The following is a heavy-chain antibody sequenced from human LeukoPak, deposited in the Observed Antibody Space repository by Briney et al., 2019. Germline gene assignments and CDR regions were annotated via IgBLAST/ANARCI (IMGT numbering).Heavy chain of an antibody. CDR2: INSDGSGT. J-gene: IGHJ6*03. D-gene: IGHD3-10*01. CDR3: SYGSGREGYMDV. V-gene: IGHV3-74*01. CDR1: GFTFSTYW. Sequence: PGGSLRLSCAASGFTFSTYWMHWVRQAPGEGLVWVSFINSDGSGTGYADSVKGRFTVSSDNAKNTLYLQMNSLRAEDTAVYYCSYGSGREGYMDVWGKGTTVTVSS.